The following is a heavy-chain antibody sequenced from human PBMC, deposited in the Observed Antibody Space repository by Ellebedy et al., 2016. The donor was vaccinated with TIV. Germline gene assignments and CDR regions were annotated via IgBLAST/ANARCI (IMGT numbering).Heavy chain of an antibody. V-gene: IGHV4-4*07. CDR1: GGSISSYY. Sequence: SETLSLXXTVSGGSISSYYWSWIRQPAGKGLEWIGRIYTSGSTNYNPSLKSRVTMSVDTSKNQFSLKLSSVTAADTAVYYCARIWFGELPYFDLWGRGTLVTVSS. CDR2: IYTSGST. CDR3: ARIWFGELPYFDL. J-gene: IGHJ2*01. D-gene: IGHD3-10*01.